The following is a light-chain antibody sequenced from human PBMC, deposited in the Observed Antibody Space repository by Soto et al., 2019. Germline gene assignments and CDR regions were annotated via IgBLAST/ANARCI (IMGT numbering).Light chain of an antibody. CDR1: SSDVGGYNY. Sequence: QSVLTQPASVSGSPGQSITISCTGTSSDVGGYNYVSWYQQHPGKAPKLMIYEVSFRPSGISNRFSGSKSGNTAPLTISGLQAEDEADYYCSSYTSNSIVFGTGTKVTVL. J-gene: IGLJ1*01. V-gene: IGLV2-14*01. CDR3: SSYTSNSIV. CDR2: EVS.